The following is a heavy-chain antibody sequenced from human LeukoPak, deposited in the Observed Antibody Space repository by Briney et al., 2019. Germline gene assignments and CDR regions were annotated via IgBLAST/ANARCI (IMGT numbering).Heavy chain of an antibody. J-gene: IGHJ2*01. CDR1: GDSVSSNSAA. CDR3: ARRGTVVTRLRYFDL. Sequence: SQTLSLTCAISGDSVSSNSAAWNWIRQSPSRGLEWLGRTYYKSKWYDDSAVSVTSRITINPDTSKNQFSLQLNSVTPEDTAVYYCARRGTVVTRLRYFDLWGRGTLVTVSS. CDR2: TYYKSKWYD. D-gene: IGHD2-15*01. V-gene: IGHV6-1*01.